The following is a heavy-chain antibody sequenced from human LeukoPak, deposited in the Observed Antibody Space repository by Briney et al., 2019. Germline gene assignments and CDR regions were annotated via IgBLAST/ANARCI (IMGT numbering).Heavy chain of an antibody. V-gene: IGHV4-59*01. J-gene: IGHJ4*02. CDR1: GGSISSYY. CDR2: IHYTGST. CDR3: AREALGSGYLDY. Sequence: SETLSLTCTVSGGSISSYYWSWIRQPAGKGLEWIGSIHYTGSTSYNPSLKSRVTISVDTSKNQFSVTLTWVTAADTAVYFCAREALGSGYLDYWGQGTLVTVSS. D-gene: IGHD3-3*01.